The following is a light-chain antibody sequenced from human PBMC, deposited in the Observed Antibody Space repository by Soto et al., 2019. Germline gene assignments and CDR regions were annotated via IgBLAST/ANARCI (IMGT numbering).Light chain of an antibody. CDR2: NTN. CDR1: SGSVSTSYY. J-gene: IGLJ3*02. V-gene: IGLV8-61*01. CDR3: VLYIGSGVS. Sequence: QTVVTQEPSFSVSPGGTVTLTCGLSSGSVSTSYYPSWYQQTPGQAPRTLIYNTNARSSGVPDRFSGSILGNKAALTIAGAQADDESDYYCVLYIGSGVSFGGGTQLTVL.